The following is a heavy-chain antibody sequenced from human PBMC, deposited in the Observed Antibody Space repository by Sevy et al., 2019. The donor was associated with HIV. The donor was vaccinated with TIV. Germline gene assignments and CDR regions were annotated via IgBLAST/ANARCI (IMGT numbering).Heavy chain of an antibody. CDR3: TRDRHDFWSGYYIY. CDR2: IRGYNGKT. Sequence: ASVKVSCKASGYSFTTYGISWVRQAPGQGLEWMGWIRGYNGKTNYPQKLQGRVTMTTDTSTSKAYMELRSLRSDDTAMYYCTRDRHDFWSGYYIYWGQGTLVTVSS. CDR1: GYSFTTYG. J-gene: IGHJ4*02. V-gene: IGHV1-18*01. D-gene: IGHD3-3*01.